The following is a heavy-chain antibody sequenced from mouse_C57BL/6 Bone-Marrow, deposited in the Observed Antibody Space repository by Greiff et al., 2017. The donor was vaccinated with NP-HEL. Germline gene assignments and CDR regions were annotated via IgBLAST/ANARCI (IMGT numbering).Heavy chain of an antibody. CDR1: GYTFTSYD. J-gene: IGHJ2*01. Sequence: VMLVESGPELVKPGASVKLSCKASGYTFTSYDINWVKQRPGQGLEWIGWIYPRDGSTKYNEKFKGKATLTVDTSSSTAYMELHSLTSEDSAVYFCARGEWADYFDYWGQGTTLTVSS. CDR2: IYPRDGST. CDR3: ARGEWADYFDY. V-gene: IGHV1-85*01.